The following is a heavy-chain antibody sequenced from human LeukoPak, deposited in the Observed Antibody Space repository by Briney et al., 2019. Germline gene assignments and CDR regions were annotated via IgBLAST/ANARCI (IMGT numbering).Heavy chain of an antibody. V-gene: IGHV1-2*06. CDR2: INPNSGGT. J-gene: IGHJ4*02. CDR3: ASDWGTGGRVCDY. Sequence: ASVKVSCKASGYTFTGYYMHWVRQAPGQGLEWMGRINPNSGGTNYAQKFQGRVSMTRDTSINTAYMELSRLRSDDTAVYYCASDWGTGGRVCDYWGQGTLVTVSS. D-gene: IGHD2-8*02. CDR1: GYTFTGYY.